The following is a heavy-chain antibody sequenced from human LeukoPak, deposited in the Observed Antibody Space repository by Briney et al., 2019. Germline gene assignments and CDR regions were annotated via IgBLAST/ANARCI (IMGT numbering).Heavy chain of an antibody. J-gene: IGHJ4*02. Sequence: GVSLTLSCAPSGLTLRRYWMRWVRQSPGKGLEWVANIKQDGSEQYYVDSVTGRYTISRDNAKNSLHLQMNSLRAEDTAVYYCSLGVGLYYYDSSGYPFDYWGQGTLVSVSS. CDR2: IKQDGSEQ. CDR1: GLTLRRYW. V-gene: IGHV3-7*01. D-gene: IGHD3-22*01. CDR3: SLGVGLYYYDSSGYPFDY.